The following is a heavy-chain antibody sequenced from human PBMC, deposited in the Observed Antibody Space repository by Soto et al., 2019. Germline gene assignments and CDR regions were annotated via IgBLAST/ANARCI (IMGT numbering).Heavy chain of an antibody. CDR2: ISGSGGST. J-gene: IGHJ4*02. Sequence: PGGSLRLSCAASGFTFSSYAMSWVRQAPGKGLEWASAISGSGGSTYYADSVKGRFTISRDNSKNTLYLQMNSLRAEDTAVYYCAKWGYCSSTSCYPFDYWGQGTLVTVSS. V-gene: IGHV3-23*01. CDR3: AKWGYCSSTSCYPFDY. CDR1: GFTFSSYA. D-gene: IGHD2-2*01.